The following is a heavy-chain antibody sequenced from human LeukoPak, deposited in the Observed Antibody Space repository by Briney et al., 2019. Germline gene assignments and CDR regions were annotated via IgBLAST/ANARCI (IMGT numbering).Heavy chain of an antibody. V-gene: IGHV1-18*01. Sequence: ASVKVSCKASSYTFTSYGISWLRQAPGQGLEWMGWISAYNGNTNYAQKLQGRVTMTTDTSTSTAYMELRSLRSDDTAVYYCARESLEYSSSSTYYYGMDVWGQGTTVTVSS. CDR1: SYTFTSYG. CDR3: ARESLEYSSSSTYYYGMDV. D-gene: IGHD6-6*01. J-gene: IGHJ6*02. CDR2: ISAYNGNT.